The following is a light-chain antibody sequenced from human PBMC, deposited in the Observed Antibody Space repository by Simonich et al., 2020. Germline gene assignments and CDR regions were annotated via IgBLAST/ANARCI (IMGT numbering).Light chain of an antibody. CDR1: QGISSA. CDR3: QQYNSYWT. CDR2: DAS. V-gene: IGKV1-13*02. J-gene: IGKJ1*01. Sequence: IQMTQSPSTLSASVGDRVTINCRASQGISSALAWYQQKPGKATKLLIYDASRLESGVPSRFSGSGSWTDFTLTISSLQPDDFATYYCQQYNSYWTFGQGTKVEIK.